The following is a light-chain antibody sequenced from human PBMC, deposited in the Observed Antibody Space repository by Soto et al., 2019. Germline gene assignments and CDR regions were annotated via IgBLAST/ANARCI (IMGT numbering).Light chain of an antibody. J-gene: IGKJ4*01. Sequence: EIVLTQSPATLSLSPGERATLSCRASQSVSSYLAWYQHKPGQAPRLLIYDASHRATGIPARFSGSGSGTDFTLTISSLEPEDFAFYYCQQSYSSPLTFGGGTNVEI. CDR3: QQSYSSPLT. V-gene: IGKV3-11*01. CDR2: DAS. CDR1: QSVSSY.